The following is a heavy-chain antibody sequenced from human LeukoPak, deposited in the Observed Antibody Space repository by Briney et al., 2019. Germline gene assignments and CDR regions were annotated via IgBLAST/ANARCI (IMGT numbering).Heavy chain of an antibody. CDR1: GYTFTNYG. D-gene: IGHD1-26*01. V-gene: IGHV1-18*01. CDR3: ALNSGSYYVHAFDI. J-gene: IGHJ3*02. Sequence: GASVKVSCKASGYTFTNYGISWVRQAPGQGLEWMGWISGYNGDTNYAQKFQGRVTMTRDTSISTAYMELSRLRSDDTAVYYCALNSGSYYVHAFDIWGQGTMVTVSS. CDR2: ISGYNGDT.